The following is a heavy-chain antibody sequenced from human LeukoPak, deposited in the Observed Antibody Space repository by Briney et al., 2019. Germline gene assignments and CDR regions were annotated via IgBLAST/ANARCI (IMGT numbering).Heavy chain of an antibody. D-gene: IGHD2-2*01. CDR1: GYTFTSYG. CDR3: ARDSVVVPAATTGDY. CDR2: ISAYNGNT. Sequence: RASVKVSCKASGYTFTSYGISWVRQAPGQGLEWMGWISAYNGNTNYAQKLQGRVTMTTDTSTSTACMELRSLRSDDTAVYYCARDSVVVPAATTGDYWGQGTLVTVSS. J-gene: IGHJ4*02. V-gene: IGHV1-18*01.